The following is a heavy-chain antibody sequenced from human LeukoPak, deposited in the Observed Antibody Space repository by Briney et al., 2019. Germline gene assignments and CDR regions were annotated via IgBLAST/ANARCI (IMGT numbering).Heavy chain of an antibody. CDR1: GFTFSGYE. Sequence: GGSLRLSCAASGFTFSGYEMNWVRQAPGNGLEWVSYISSRGTTTYYADSVKGRFTVSRDNAKSSLYLQMNSLRAEDTAVYYCATSSGWYAVNFDNWGQGTLVTVSS. CDR3: ATSSGWYAVNFDN. V-gene: IGHV3-48*03. J-gene: IGHJ4*02. D-gene: IGHD6-19*01. CDR2: ISSRGTTT.